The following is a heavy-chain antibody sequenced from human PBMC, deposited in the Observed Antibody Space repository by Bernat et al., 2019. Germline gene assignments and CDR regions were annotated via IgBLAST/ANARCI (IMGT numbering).Heavy chain of an antibody. D-gene: IGHD1-26*01. CDR3: AKEMGGTYSGRNFDY. J-gene: IGHJ4*02. Sequence: LGGSGGGLVQPGGSLRLSCAASGFTFNNYAMSWVRQAPGKGLEWVSSISGRGGSTYDAGSVKGRVTITRDNSKHTLYLQMNSLRAEDTAIYYCAKEMGGTYSGRNFDYWGQGTLVTVSS. CDR2: ISGRGGST. CDR1: GFTFNNYA. V-gene: IGHV3-23*04.